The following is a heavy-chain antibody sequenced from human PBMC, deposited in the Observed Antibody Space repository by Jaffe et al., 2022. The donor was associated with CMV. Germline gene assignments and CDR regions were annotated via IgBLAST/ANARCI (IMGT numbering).Heavy chain of an antibody. CDR2: ISSSSSYT. Sequence: QVQLVESGGGLVKPGGSLRLSCAASGFTFSDYYMSWIRQAPGKGLEWVSYISSSSSYTNYADSVKGRFTISRDNAKNSLYLQMNSLRAEDTAVYYCARRGSGYYFDAFDIWGQGTMVTVSS. V-gene: IGHV3-11*06. CDR1: GFTFSDYY. D-gene: IGHD3-22*01. J-gene: IGHJ3*02. CDR3: ARRGSGYYFDAFDI.